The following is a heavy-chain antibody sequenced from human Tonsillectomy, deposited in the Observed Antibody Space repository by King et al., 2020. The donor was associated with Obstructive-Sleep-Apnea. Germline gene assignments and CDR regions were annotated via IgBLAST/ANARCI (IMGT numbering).Heavy chain of an antibody. V-gene: IGHV4-30-4*01. CDR2: IYKSGRT. Sequence: QLQESGPGLVKPSQTLSLTCTVSNDSITSGDYYWTWIRQPPGEGLEWIGHIYKSGRTYYNPSLRSRITISDDTSRNHFSLKVTSVTAADTAVYYCGRGSAVAGNSRFEYWGQGALVIVSS. D-gene: IGHD6-19*01. CDR1: NDSITSGDYY. J-gene: IGHJ4*02. CDR3: GRGSAVAGNSRFEY.